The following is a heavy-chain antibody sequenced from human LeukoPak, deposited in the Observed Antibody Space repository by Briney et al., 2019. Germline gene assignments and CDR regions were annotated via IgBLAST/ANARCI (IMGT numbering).Heavy chain of an antibody. CDR3: ARSIVGATSPFDY. D-gene: IGHD1-26*01. CDR1: GGSISSSSYY. V-gene: IGHV4-39*07. Sequence: SETLSLTCTVSGGSISSSSYYWGWIRQPPGKGLEWIGSIYYSGSTYYNPSLKSRVTISVDKSKNQFSLKLSSVTAADTAVYYCARSIVGATSPFDYWGQGTLVTVSS. J-gene: IGHJ4*02. CDR2: IYYSGST.